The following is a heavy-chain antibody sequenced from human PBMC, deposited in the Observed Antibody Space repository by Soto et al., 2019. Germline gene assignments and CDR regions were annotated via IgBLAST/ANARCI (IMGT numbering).Heavy chain of an antibody. D-gene: IGHD2-15*01. CDR1: EFTFSSYS. Sequence: EVQLVESGGGLVKPGGSLRLSCAASEFTFSSYSMNWVRQAPGKGLEWVSSISNSGSYIYYADSVRGRFIISRDNAKNALYLQIDSLRAEDTAVYYCARVDCSGGSCYYLVYFHMDVWGKGTTVTVSS. V-gene: IGHV3-21*01. CDR3: ARVDCSGGSCYYLVYFHMDV. CDR2: ISNSGSYI. J-gene: IGHJ6*03.